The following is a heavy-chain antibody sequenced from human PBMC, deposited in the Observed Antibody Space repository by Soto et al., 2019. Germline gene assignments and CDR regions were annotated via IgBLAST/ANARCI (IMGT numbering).Heavy chain of an antibody. Sequence: ASVKVSCKASGYTLSNYGINWVRQAPGQGPEWMGWVSPKNGNTNYAQKLQGRVTMTTDISTNTAFMELKSLTSDDTALYSCARAALSSSSAGFSVYWGQGTLVTVSS. V-gene: IGHV1-18*04. CDR2: VSPKNGNT. D-gene: IGHD6-6*01. CDR1: GYTLSNYG. CDR3: ARAALSSSSAGFSVY. J-gene: IGHJ4*02.